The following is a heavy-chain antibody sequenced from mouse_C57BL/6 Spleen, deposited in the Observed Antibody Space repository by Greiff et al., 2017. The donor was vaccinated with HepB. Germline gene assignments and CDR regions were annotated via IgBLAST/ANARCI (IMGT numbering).Heavy chain of an antibody. CDR2: IGPGSGST. Sequence: QVHVKQSGAELVKPGASVKISCKASGYTFTDYYINWVKQRPGQGLEWIGKIGPGSGSTYYNEKSKGKATLTADKSSSTAYMQLSSLTSEDSAVYFCARSAYYYGSSPFDYWGQGTTLTVSS. V-gene: IGHV1-77*01. CDR3: ARSAYYYGSSPFDY. J-gene: IGHJ2*01. CDR1: GYTFTDYY. D-gene: IGHD1-1*01.